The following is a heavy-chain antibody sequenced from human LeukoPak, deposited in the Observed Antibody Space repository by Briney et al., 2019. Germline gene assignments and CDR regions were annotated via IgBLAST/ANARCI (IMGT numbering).Heavy chain of an antibody. D-gene: IGHD4-17*01. CDR2: ISSSSLYI. J-gene: IGHJ4*02. CDR3: ARGYGDSIHFDY. Sequence: GGSLRLSCTASGFTFSNYNMNWVRQAPGKGLEWVSSISSSSLYIYYTDSVKGRFTIFRDNAKDSVYLQMNSLRAEDTAVYYCARGYGDSIHFDYWGQGTLVTVSS. V-gene: IGHV3-21*01. CDR1: GFTFSNYN.